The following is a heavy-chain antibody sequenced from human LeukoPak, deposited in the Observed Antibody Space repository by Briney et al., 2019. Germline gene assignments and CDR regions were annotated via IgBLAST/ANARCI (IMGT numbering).Heavy chain of an antibody. V-gene: IGHV3-49*04. Sequence: GRSLRLSCTASGFSFRDFVVSWVRQAPGKGLEWVGFVRTKADGGTTEYAASVTGRFTISRDDSKFIAHLQMDTLQIEDTAVYYCTRGFAADWGQGALVTVSS. J-gene: IGHJ4*02. CDR2: VRTKADGGTT. CDR3: TRGFAAD. D-gene: IGHD3-3*01. CDR1: GFSFRDFV.